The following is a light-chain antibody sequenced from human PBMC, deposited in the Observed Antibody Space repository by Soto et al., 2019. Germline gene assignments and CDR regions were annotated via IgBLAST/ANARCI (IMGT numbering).Light chain of an antibody. Sequence: QSVLTQPPSASGTPGQRVTISCSGSSSNIGGNTVSWYQQLPGTAPKLLIYSNNQRPSGVPDRFSASKSGTSASLAISGLQSEDEANYYCVAWDDSLNGHVVFGGGTKLTVL. CDR2: SNN. CDR3: VAWDDSLNGHVV. V-gene: IGLV1-44*01. CDR1: SSNIGGNT. J-gene: IGLJ2*01.